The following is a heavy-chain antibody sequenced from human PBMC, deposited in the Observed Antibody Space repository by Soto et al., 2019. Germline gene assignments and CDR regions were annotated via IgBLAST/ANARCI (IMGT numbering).Heavy chain of an antibody. CDR1: GFSFHSYG. CDR2: ISMSGTTK. Sequence: EVQLVESGGGLVQPGGSLRLSCAASGFSFHSYGMDWVRQGPGKGLEWISHISMSGTTKFYADSVKGRFTISRDNGKDLMFLEMNRVRAGDTAVFFCVSEGYDYVTHCGQGILVTVSS. CDR3: VSEGYDYVTH. D-gene: IGHD3-16*01. V-gene: IGHV3-48*03. J-gene: IGHJ4*02.